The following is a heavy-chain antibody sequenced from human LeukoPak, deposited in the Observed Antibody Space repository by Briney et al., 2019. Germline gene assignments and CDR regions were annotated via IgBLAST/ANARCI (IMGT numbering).Heavy chain of an antibody. CDR3: AITRAARRYYFDY. D-gene: IGHD6-6*01. V-gene: IGHV1-69*05. CDR2: IIPIFGTA. J-gene: IGHJ4*02. Sequence: ASVNVSYKPSGGTFSRYAIMWVRQAAGHGREGMGGIIPIFGTANCAQKFQGRVTITTDESTSTAYMELSSLRSEDTAVYYCAITRAARRYYFDYWGQGTLVTVSS. CDR1: GGTFSRYA.